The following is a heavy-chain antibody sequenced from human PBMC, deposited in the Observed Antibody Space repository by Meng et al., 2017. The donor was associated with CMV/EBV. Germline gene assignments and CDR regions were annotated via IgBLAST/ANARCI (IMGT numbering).Heavy chain of an antibody. CDR2: IYYSGST. CDR1: GGSISSYY. CDR3: ARAPGYSSSWRTSYYYYGMDV. V-gene: IGHV4-59*01. J-gene: IGHJ6*02. Sequence: SEILSLTCTVSGGSISSYYWSWIRQPPGKGLEWIGYIYYSGSTNYNPSLKSRVTISVDTSKNQFSLKLSSVTAADTAVYYCARAPGYSSSWRTSYYYYGMDVWGQGTTVTVSS. D-gene: IGHD6-13*01.